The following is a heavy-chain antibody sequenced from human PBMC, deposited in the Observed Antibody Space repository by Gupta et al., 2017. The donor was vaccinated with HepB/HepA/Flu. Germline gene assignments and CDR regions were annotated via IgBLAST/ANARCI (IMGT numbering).Heavy chain of an antibody. J-gene: IGHJ5*02. CDR1: GFTFKNAW. V-gene: IGHV3-15*05. D-gene: IGHD3-16*01. Sequence: EVHLVESGGGLVEPGGFLRLSCAASGFTFKNAWMSWVRQAPGQGPEWVGRIKSKTSGGTTDYAAPLQGRFTISRDDSKNMLYLQMNSLKTEDTAVYYCTTLYRLDPWGQGTLVTVTS. CDR2: IKSKTSGGTT. CDR3: TTLYRLDP.